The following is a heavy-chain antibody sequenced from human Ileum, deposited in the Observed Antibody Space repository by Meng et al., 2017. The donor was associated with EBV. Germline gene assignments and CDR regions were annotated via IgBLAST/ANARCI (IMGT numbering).Heavy chain of an antibody. V-gene: IGHV4-4*02. Sequence: QGRLQEAGPGLVKPSGPLSLTCAVSGGSISSSDWWSWVRQPPGKGLEWIGEIYRGGGTNYNASLKSRVTISVDTSKNHFSLKLNSVTAADTAVYYCARVRVIPAAIGFDYWGQGTLVTVSS. D-gene: IGHD2-2*02. J-gene: IGHJ4*02. CDR3: ARVRVIPAAIGFDY. CDR1: GGSISSSDW. CDR2: IYRGGGT.